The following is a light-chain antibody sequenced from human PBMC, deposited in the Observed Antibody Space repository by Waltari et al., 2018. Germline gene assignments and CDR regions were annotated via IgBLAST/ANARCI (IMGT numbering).Light chain of an antibody. Sequence: QLVLTQSPSPSASLGATVKIPSTLAGVHSNTIAERLQRRPEKGPRYLMKVNSDGSHTKGDDIPDRFSGSSSGPERYLTISSLQSEDEADYYCQTGGHGTWVFGGGTKLTVV. V-gene: IGLV4-69*01. CDR2: VNSDGSH. J-gene: IGLJ3*02. CDR3: QTGGHGTWV. CDR1: GVHSNTI.